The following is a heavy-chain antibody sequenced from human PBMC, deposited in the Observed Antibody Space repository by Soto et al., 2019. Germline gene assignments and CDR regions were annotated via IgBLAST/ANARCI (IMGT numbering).Heavy chain of an antibody. CDR2: INWNSGSI. Sequence: LRLSCAASGFTFDDYAMHWVRQVPGKGLEWVSGINWNSGSIGYADSVKGRFAISRDNAKNSLHLQMNSLRAEDTAFYYCVKDESINWYSGHFRHWGQGTRVTVSA. D-gene: IGHD6-13*01. J-gene: IGHJ1*01. CDR3: VKDESINWYSGHFRH. V-gene: IGHV3-9*01. CDR1: GFTFDDYA.